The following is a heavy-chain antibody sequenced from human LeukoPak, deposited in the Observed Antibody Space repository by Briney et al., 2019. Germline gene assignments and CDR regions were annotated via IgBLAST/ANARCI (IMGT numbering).Heavy chain of an antibody. CDR2: LTTYNGNT. Sequence: ASVKVSCKASGYTFTRYPISWVRQAPGQGLEWMGWLTTYNGNTNYAQKLQGRVTMTTDTSTSTAYMDLRGLRSDDTAVYYCARGYDYGDYVGDFDYWGQGTLVTVSS. J-gene: IGHJ4*02. CDR3: ARGYDYGDYVGDFDY. CDR1: GYTFTRYP. V-gene: IGHV1-18*01. D-gene: IGHD4-17*01.